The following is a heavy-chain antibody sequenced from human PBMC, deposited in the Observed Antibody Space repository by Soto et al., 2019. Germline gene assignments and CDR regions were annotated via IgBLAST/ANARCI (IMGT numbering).Heavy chain of an antibody. CDR1: GFTFSSYA. CDR2: ISGSGGST. CDR3: AKGQALEDYGSGSYAFDI. D-gene: IGHD3-10*01. J-gene: IGHJ3*02. V-gene: IGHV3-23*01. Sequence: GGSLRLSCAASGFTFSSYAMSWVRQAPGKGLEWVSAISGSGGSTYYADSVKGRFTISRDNSKNTLYLQMNSLRAEDTAVYYCAKGQALEDYGSGSYAFDIWGQGTMVTVSS.